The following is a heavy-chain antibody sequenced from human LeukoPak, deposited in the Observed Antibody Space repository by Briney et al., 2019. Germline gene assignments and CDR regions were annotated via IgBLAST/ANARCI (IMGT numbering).Heavy chain of an antibody. CDR3: AKVGATRYYYYYYMDV. V-gene: IGHV3-23*01. CDR1: GFTFSSYA. Sequence: PGGSLRLSCAASGFTFSSYAMSWVRQAPGKGLEWVSAISGSGGSKYHADSVNGRFTISRDNSKNTLYLQMNSLRAEDTAVYYCAKVGATRYYYYYYMDVWGKGTTVTVSS. J-gene: IGHJ6*03. D-gene: IGHD1-26*01. CDR2: ISGSGGSK.